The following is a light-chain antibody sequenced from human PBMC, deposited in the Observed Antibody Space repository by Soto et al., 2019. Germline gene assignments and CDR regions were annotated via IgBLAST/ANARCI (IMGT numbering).Light chain of an antibody. CDR1: QSVSNN. Sequence: EIVLTQSPGTLSLSPWERATLSCRASQSVSNNLAWYQQKPGQAPRLLIYGASTRATGIPARFSGSGSGTEFTLTISSLQSEDFAVYYCQQYNNWQWTFGQGTKVDIK. CDR3: QQYNNWQWT. CDR2: GAS. V-gene: IGKV3-15*01. J-gene: IGKJ1*01.